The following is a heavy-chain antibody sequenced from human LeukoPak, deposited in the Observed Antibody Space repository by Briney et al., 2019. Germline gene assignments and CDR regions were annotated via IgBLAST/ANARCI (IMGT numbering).Heavy chain of an antibody. Sequence: GASVKVSCKASGYTFTSYGISWVRQAPGQGLEWMGWINPNSGGTNYAQKFQGRVSMTRDTSISTAYMELSRLRSDDTAVYYCARESAVAGYFDYWGQGTLVTVSS. J-gene: IGHJ4*02. D-gene: IGHD6-19*01. V-gene: IGHV1-2*02. CDR2: INPNSGGT. CDR1: GYTFTSYG. CDR3: ARESAVAGYFDY.